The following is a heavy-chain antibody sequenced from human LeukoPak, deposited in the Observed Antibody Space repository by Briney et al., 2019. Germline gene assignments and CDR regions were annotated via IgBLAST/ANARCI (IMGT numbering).Heavy chain of an antibody. Sequence: SETLSLTCAVYGGSFSGYYWSWIRPPPGKGLEWIGEINHSGSTNYNPSLKSRVTISVDTSKNQFSLKLSSVTAADTAVYYCARQSRYYRFDYWGQGTLVTVSS. CDR1: GGSFSGYY. V-gene: IGHV4-34*01. CDR3: ARQSRYYRFDY. CDR2: INHSGST. J-gene: IGHJ4*02. D-gene: IGHD3-22*01.